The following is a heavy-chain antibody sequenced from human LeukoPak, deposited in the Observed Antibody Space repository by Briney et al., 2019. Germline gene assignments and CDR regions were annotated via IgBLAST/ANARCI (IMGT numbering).Heavy chain of an antibody. D-gene: IGHD5-18*01. J-gene: IGHJ4*02. CDR2: ISSSGSTI. CDR1: GFTFSDYY. V-gene: IGHV3-11*01. Sequence: GGSLRLSCAASGFTFSDYYMSWIRQAPGKGLEWVSYISSSGSTIYYADSVKGPFTISRDNAKNSLYLQMNSLRAEDTAVYYCARGWSYGLFPCDYWGQGTLVTVSS. CDR3: ARGWSYGLFPCDY.